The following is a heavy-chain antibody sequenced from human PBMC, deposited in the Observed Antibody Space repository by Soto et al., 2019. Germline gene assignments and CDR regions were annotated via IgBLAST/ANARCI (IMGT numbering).Heavy chain of an antibody. Sequence: GGSLRLSCAASGFTFSSYAMTWVRQAPGKGLEWVSVISGSGGSTYFADSVKGRFTISRDNSKNTLYLQMSSLRAEDTALYYCAKTPEGYQLSKYNWFDPWGQGTLVTVSS. J-gene: IGHJ5*02. D-gene: IGHD2-2*01. CDR3: AKTPEGYQLSKYNWFDP. CDR2: ISGSGGST. V-gene: IGHV3-23*01. CDR1: GFTFSSYA.